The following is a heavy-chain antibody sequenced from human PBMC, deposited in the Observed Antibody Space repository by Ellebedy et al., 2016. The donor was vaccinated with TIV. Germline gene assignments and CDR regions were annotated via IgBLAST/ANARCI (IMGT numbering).Heavy chain of an antibody. CDR2: IYHSGST. Sequence: SCAASGFTFSDYYMSWIRQPPGKGLEWIGYIYHSGSTYYNPSLKSRVTISVDRSKNQFSLKLSSVTAAEPAVYYCARGDTAIYDYWGQGTLVTVSS. V-gene: IGHV4-30-2*01. D-gene: IGHD5-18*01. J-gene: IGHJ4*02. CDR1: GFTFSDYY. CDR3: ARGDTAIYDY.